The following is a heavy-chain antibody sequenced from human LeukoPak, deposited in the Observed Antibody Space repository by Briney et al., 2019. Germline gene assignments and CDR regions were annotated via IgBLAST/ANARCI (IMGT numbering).Heavy chain of an antibody. D-gene: IGHD6-19*01. Sequence: GGSLRLSCAASGFSFSTYEMNWVRQAPRKGLEWVSYISSSSNNIYYADAVKGRFTVSRDNAKNSLYLQMDSLRVEDTAVYYCVRVPGLAVAGVNNDYWGQGTLVTVSS. V-gene: IGHV3-48*03. CDR2: ISSSSNNI. CDR3: VRVPGLAVAGVNNDY. J-gene: IGHJ4*02. CDR1: GFSFSTYE.